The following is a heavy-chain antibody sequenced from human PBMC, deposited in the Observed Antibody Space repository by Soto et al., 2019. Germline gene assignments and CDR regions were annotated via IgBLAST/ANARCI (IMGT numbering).Heavy chain of an antibody. J-gene: IGHJ3*02. D-gene: IGHD5-12*01. Sequence: QEQLVESGGGVVQAGRSLRLSCAASGFTFNFFGMHWVRQAPGKGREWVAVISYEGSEKYYADSVNGRFTMSRDNSKNIVYLEMSSLRPEDTSVYYCAKERRYSFDAFDIWGHGTMVTVSS. CDR3: AKERRYSFDAFDI. CDR2: ISYEGSEK. V-gene: IGHV3-30*18. CDR1: GFTFNFFG.